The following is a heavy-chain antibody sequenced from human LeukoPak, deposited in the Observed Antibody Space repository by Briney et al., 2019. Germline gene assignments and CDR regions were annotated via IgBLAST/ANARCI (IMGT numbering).Heavy chain of an antibody. CDR3: ARDKAGLIDY. D-gene: IGHD6-19*01. Sequence: SETLSLTCTVSGGSISSYYWSWIRQPPGKGLEWIGYIYYSGSTNYNPSLKSRVTMSVDTSKNQFSLKLSSVTAADTAVYYCARDKAGLIDYWGQGTLVTVSS. V-gene: IGHV4-59*01. J-gene: IGHJ4*02. CDR2: IYYSGST. CDR1: GGSISSYY.